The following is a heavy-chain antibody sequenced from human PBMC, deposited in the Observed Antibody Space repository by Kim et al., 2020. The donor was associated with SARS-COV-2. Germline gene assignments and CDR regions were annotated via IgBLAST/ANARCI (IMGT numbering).Heavy chain of an antibody. CDR1: GGSISSSGYY. CDR3: ARLFATGTYRGILHY. Sequence: SETLSLTCTVSGGSISSSGYYWGWIRQPPGKGLEYIGSILYSGNTYYNPSLKTRVTISVDTSKNQFSLNLSAVTAADTAVYYFARLFATGTYRGILHYWG. V-gene: IGHV4-39*01. CDR2: ILYSGNT. D-gene: IGHD3-10*01. J-gene: IGHJ4*01.